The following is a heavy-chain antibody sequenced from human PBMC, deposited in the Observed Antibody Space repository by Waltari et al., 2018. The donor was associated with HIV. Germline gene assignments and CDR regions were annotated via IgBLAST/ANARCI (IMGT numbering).Heavy chain of an antibody. Sequence: QVQLVESGGGVVQSGRSLRLSCAASGFTFSSYAMHWVRQAPGKGLEGVAVKSYDGSNKYYADSVKGRFTISRDNSKNTLYLQMNSLRAEDTAVYFCASALRIVAANDYWGQGTLVTVSS. CDR2: KSYDGSNK. D-gene: IGHD6-13*01. V-gene: IGHV3-30*01. J-gene: IGHJ4*02. CDR1: GFTFSSYA. CDR3: ASALRIVAANDY.